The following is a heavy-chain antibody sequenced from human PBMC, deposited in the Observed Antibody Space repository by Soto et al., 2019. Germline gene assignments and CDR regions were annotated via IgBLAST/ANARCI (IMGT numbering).Heavy chain of an antibody. CDR1: GGSVTSSEYY. CDR3: ASYGREHYYGMDV. CDR2: IDNSGST. Sequence: QLQLQGSGPGLVKPSETLSLTCTVFGGSVTSSEYYWGWIRQPPGKELEWMGSIDNSGSTYYNPTLKSRLSMSADTSHNQFSLRLNSVTAADTAVYYCASYGREHYYGMDVWGQGTTVTVSS. J-gene: IGHJ6*01. D-gene: IGHD4-17*01. V-gene: IGHV4-39*01.